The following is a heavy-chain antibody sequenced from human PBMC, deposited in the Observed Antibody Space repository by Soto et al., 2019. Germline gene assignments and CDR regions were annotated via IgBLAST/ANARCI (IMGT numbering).Heavy chain of an antibody. CDR2: INHSGST. V-gene: IGHV4-34*01. D-gene: IGHD6-6*01. CDR3: ARGAARPRLNWFDP. Sequence: SETLSLTCAVYGGSFSGYYWSWIRQPPGKGLEWVGEINHSGSTNYNPSLKSRVTISVDTSKNQFSLKLSSVTAADTAVYYCARGAARPRLNWFDPWGQGTLVTVSS. J-gene: IGHJ5*02. CDR1: GGSFSGYY.